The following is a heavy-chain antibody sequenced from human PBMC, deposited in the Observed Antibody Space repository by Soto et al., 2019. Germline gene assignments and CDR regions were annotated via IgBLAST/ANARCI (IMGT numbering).Heavy chain of an antibody. V-gene: IGHV3-74*01. Sequence: EVQLVESGGGLVQPGGSLRLSCAASGFTFTSYWMHWVRQAPGKGLVWVSRINSDGSSTTYADSVKGRFTISRDNAKNTLYLQMNSLRAEDTAVYYCARGDLPRPFDNRGQGTLVIVSS. CDR2: INSDGSST. J-gene: IGHJ4*02. CDR1: GFTFTSYW. CDR3: ARGDLPRPFDN.